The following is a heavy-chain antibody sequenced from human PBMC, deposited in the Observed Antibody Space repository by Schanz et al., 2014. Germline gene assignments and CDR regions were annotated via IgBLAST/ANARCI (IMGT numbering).Heavy chain of an antibody. D-gene: IGHD3-10*01. CDR1: GFTFSNFA. Sequence: ESGGGVVQPGRSLRLSCAASGFTFSNFAIHWVRQAPGKGLEWVAVISYDGSHKDYADSVKGRFTISRDNSKNTLYLQMNSLRAEDTAVYYCRLWFGELYYGMDVWGQGTTVTVSS. J-gene: IGHJ6*02. CDR2: ISYDGSHK. CDR3: RLWFGELYYGMDV. V-gene: IGHV3-30*04.